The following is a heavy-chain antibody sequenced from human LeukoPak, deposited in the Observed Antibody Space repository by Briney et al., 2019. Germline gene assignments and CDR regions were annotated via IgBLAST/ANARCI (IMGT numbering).Heavy chain of an antibody. V-gene: IGHV1-2*02. J-gene: IGHJ4*02. CDR2: INPNSGGT. Sequence: ASVKVSCKASGYTFTGYYMRWVRQAPGQGLEWMGWINPNSGGTNYAQKFQGRVTMTRDTSISTAYMELSRLRSDDTAVYYCARVVMVYATGFDYWGQGTLVTVSS. CDR1: GYTFTGYY. D-gene: IGHD2-8*01. CDR3: ARVVMVYATGFDY.